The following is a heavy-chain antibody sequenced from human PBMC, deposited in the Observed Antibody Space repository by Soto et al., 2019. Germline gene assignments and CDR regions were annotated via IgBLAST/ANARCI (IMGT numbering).Heavy chain of an antibody. V-gene: IGHV1-3*04. CDR1: RYSCISYS. J-gene: IGHJ4*03. Sequence: ASVKLCCKASRYSCISYSIHWVRQPPVQGIEWIGLINTDNGDARYSQKFTGRVTVTGATSATTAYMEVSSLRSEDKDVYYFARDKGSVVYGGLGTLVTFYS. CDR3: ARDKGSVVY. CDR2: INTDNGDA.